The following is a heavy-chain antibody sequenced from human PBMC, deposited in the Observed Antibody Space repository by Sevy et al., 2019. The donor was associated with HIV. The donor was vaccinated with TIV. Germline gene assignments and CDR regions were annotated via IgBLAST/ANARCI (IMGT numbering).Heavy chain of an antibody. CDR3: AKDSSSWRPHFDY. CDR2: ISGSGGST. J-gene: IGHJ4*02. V-gene: IGHV3-23*01. CDR1: GFTLSSYA. D-gene: IGHD6-13*01. Sequence: GGSLRLSCATSGFTLSSYAMNWVRQAPGKGLEWVSVISGSGGSTYYADSVKGRFTISRDNSKNTLYLQMNSLRAEDTAVYYCAKDSSSWRPHFDYWGQGTLVTVSS.